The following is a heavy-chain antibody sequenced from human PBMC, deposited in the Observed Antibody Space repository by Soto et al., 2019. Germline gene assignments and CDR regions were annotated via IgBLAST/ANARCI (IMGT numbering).Heavy chain of an antibody. CDR2: IIPILGIA. D-gene: IGHD3-10*01. V-gene: IGHV1-69*02. J-gene: IGHJ4*02. Sequence: QVQLVQSGAEVKKPGSSVKVSCKASGGTFSSYTISWVRQAPGQGLEWMGRIIPILGIANYAQKFQGRVTITADKSTSTAYMELSSLRSEDTAVYYCAGAMVRGVMIDYWGQGTLVTVSS. CDR3: AGAMVRGVMIDY. CDR1: GGTFSSYT.